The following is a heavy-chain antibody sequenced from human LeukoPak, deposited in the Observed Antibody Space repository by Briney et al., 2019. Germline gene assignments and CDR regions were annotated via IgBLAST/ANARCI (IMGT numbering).Heavy chain of an antibody. CDR2: IYYSGST. J-gene: IGHJ3*02. Sequence: PQTLSLPCTVSGGPISSGDYYWSWIRQPPGKGLGWIGYIYYSGSTYYNPSLKSRVTISVDTSKNQFSLKLSSVTAADTAVYYCARANEGMAFDIWAKGQWSPSLQ. CDR1: GGPISSGDYY. V-gene: IGHV4-30-4*01. CDR3: ARANEGMAFDI. D-gene: IGHD2-8*01.